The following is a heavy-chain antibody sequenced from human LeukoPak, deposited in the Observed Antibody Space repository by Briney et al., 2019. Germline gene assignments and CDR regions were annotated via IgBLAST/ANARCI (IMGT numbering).Heavy chain of an antibody. D-gene: IGHD6-19*01. Sequence: ASVKVSCKASGYTFTTYDINWVRQATGQGLEWMGWMNPNSGNTDYAQKFQGRVTMTRNTSISTAYMELSSLRSEDTAVYYCARMTGIAVAGRYYYYMDVWGKGTTVTISS. CDR2: MNPNSGNT. J-gene: IGHJ6*03. V-gene: IGHV1-8*02. CDR3: ARMTGIAVAGRYYYYMDV. CDR1: GYTFTTYD.